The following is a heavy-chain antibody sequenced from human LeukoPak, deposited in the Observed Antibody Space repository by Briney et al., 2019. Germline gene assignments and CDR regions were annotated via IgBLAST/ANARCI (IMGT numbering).Heavy chain of an antibody. CDR3: GTDRGIAAHARFEQ. CDR1: GFSFCTYW. Sequence: PGGSLTLTCAASGFSFCTYWMTSGCQAPGKGLEWVANIKQDGSETHYVDSVRGRFTISRDNAKESLYLQMNSLRAEDTAVYYCGTDRGIAAHARFEQWAQGTLVTVSS. V-gene: IGHV3-7*01. J-gene: IGHJ4*02. CDR2: IKQDGSET. D-gene: IGHD6-13*01.